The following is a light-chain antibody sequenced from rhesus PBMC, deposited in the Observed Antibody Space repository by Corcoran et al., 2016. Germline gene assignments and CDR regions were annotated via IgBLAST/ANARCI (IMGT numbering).Light chain of an antibody. CDR2: NPT. Sequence: QAVVTQEPSLTVTPGGTVTLTCGSSTGAVTSVNYPNWFQQKPGQAPRGLIYNPTSKHSWTPARFSGSLAGGKAALTLSGAQPEDEAEYYCLLYYRGAYDVFGSGTKLTVL. CDR1: TGAVTSVNY. CDR3: LLYYRGAYDV. V-gene: IGLV7-71*01. J-gene: IGLJ6*01.